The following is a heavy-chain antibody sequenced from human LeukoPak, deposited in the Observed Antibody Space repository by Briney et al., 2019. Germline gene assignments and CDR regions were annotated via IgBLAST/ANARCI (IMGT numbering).Heavy chain of an antibody. CDR3: ATDGAGFDT. CDR1: GFTISDCY. J-gene: IGHJ5*02. Sequence: LTLTCTVSGFTISDCYFCWVRHPPPPGLEWRSYINIGGTNTHYADSVKGRFTISRDNAKKSLYLEMNNLRAEDTAVYYCATDGAGFDTWGQGVLVTVSS. CDR2: INIGGTNT. V-gene: IGHV3-11*01.